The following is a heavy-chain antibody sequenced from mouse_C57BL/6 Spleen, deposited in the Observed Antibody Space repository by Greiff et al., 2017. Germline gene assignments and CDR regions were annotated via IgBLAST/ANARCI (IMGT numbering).Heavy chain of an antibody. J-gene: IGHJ4*01. D-gene: IGHD1-1*01. CDR3: ARGGTVVDAMDY. Sequence: VKLQQPGAELVKPGASVKLSCKASGYTFTSYWMHWVKQRPGQGLEWIGMIHPNSGSTNYNEKFKSKATLTVDKSSSTAYMQLSSLTSEDSAVYYCARGGTVVDAMDYWGQGTSVTVSS. CDR1: GYTFTSYW. V-gene: IGHV1-64*01. CDR2: IHPNSGST.